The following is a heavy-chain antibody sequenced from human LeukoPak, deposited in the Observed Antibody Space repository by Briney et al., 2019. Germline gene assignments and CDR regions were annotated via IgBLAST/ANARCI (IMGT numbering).Heavy chain of an antibody. CDR2: ISGSGGST. V-gene: IGHV3-23*01. Sequence: PGGSLRLSCAASGFTFSSYAMNWVRQAPGKGLEWVSTISGSGGSTYYADSVKGRFTISRDNSKNTLYLQMNSLRAEDTAVYYCARENDQGFDYWGQGTLVTVSS. CDR3: ARENDQGFDY. J-gene: IGHJ4*02. D-gene: IGHD3-16*01. CDR1: GFTFSSYA.